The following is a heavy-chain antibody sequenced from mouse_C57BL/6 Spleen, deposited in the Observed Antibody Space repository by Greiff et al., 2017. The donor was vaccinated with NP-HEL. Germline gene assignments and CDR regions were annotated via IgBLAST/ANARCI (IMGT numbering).Heavy chain of an antibody. CDR2: INPSTGGT. Sequence: EVQLQQSGPELVKPGASVKISCKASGYSFTGYYMNWVKQSPEKSLEWIGEINPSTGGTTYNQKFKAKATLTVDKSSSTAYMQRKRLTSEDSAVYYCARGDSNDEAWFAYWGQGTLVTVSA. CDR3: ARGDSNDEAWFAY. D-gene: IGHD2-12*01. CDR1: GYSFTGYY. V-gene: IGHV1-42*01. J-gene: IGHJ3*01.